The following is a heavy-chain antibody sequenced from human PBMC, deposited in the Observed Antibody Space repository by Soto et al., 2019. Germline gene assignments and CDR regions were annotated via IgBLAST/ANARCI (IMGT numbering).Heavy chain of an antibody. D-gene: IGHD6-13*01. Sequence: ASVKVSCKTYGYPFTGYDIHWVRQAPGRGLEWIGRINPNRGNTIYAQNLQGRVTMTRDTSISTAYMDLSSLTSDDTAVNYCARDQSNSSTWPFDFWGQGTLVPVSS. J-gene: IGHJ4*02. CDR2: INPNRGNT. CDR1: GYPFTGYD. CDR3: ARDQSNSSTWPFDF. V-gene: IGHV1-2*06.